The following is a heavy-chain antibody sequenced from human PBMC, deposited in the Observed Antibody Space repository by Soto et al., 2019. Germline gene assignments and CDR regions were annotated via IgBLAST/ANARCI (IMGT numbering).Heavy chain of an antibody. D-gene: IGHD3-22*01. CDR1: GFTFSRYG. CDR3: ARVWNYYDTSGCFDY. V-gene: IGHV3-7*03. Sequence: VGSLRLSCAVSGFTFSRYGMSWVRQAPGKGLEWVANIKQDGSEKNFVDSVKGRFTISRDNAKNSLYLQMNSLRAEDTAVYYCARVWNYYDTSGCFDYWGQGTLVTVSS. CDR2: IKQDGSEK. J-gene: IGHJ4*02.